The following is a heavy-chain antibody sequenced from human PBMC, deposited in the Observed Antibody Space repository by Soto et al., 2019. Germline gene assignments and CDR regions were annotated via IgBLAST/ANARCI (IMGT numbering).Heavy chain of an antibody. Sequence: SETLSLTCAVSGGSISSGGHSWSWIRQPPGKGLEWIGYISHSGSTYYNPSLKSRVTISVDRSKNQFSLKLSSVTAADKAVYYCARGGLLPDYWGQGTLVTVS. CDR2: ISHSGST. V-gene: IGHV4-30-2*01. D-gene: IGHD6-19*01. J-gene: IGHJ4*02. CDR1: GGSISSGGHS. CDR3: ARGGLLPDY.